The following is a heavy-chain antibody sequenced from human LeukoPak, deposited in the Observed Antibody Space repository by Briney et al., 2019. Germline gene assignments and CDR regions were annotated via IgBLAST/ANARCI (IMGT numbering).Heavy chain of an antibody. CDR3: ARAGERHDAFDI. D-gene: IGHD1-1*01. Sequence: GRSLRLSCAASGFTFSSYSMNWVRQAPGKGLEWVSSISSSSSYIYYADSVKGRFTISRDNAKNSLYLQMNSLRAEDTAVYYCARAGERHDAFDIWGQGTMVTVSS. V-gene: IGHV3-21*01. CDR1: GFTFSSYS. CDR2: ISSSSSYI. J-gene: IGHJ3*02.